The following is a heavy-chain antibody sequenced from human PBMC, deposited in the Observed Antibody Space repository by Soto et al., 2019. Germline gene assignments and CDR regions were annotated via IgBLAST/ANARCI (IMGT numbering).Heavy chain of an antibody. CDR1: GFTFSNAW. V-gene: IGHV3-15*01. CDR2: IKSKTDGGTT. Sequence: GGSLRLSCAASGFTFSNAWMSWVRQAPGKGLEWVGRIKSKTDGGTTDYAAPVKGRLTISRDDSKNTLYLQMNSLKTEDTAVYYCTTDYGDYVDAFDIWGQGTMVTVSS. J-gene: IGHJ3*02. D-gene: IGHD4-17*01. CDR3: TTDYGDYVDAFDI.